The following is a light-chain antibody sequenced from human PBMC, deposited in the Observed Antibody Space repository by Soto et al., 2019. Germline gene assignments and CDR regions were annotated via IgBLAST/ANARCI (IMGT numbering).Light chain of an antibody. J-gene: IGLJ3*02. CDR1: NSDVGSYNL. CDR3: CSYAGSSTFV. CDR2: EGS. Sequence: QSALTQSASVSGSPGQSITISCTGTNSDVGSYNLVSWYQQHPGKAPKLMIYEGSKRPSGVSNRFSGSKSGNTASLTISGLQAEDEADYYCCSYAGSSTFVFGGGTKLTVL. V-gene: IGLV2-23*03.